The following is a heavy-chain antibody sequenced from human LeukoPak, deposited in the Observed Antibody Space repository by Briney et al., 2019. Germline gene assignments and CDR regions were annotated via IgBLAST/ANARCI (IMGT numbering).Heavy chain of an antibody. CDR1: GYMFTRHG. D-gene: IGHD1-1*01. CDR2: ISTYNGNT. V-gene: IGHV1-18*01. Sequence: GASVKVSCKASGYMFTRHGISWVRQAPGQGLEWMGWISTYNGNTNYAQRFQGRITMTTETSTSTAYMELRGLRSDDTAVFYCASGQLENNDGLDIWGRGTMVTVSS. CDR3: ASGQLENNDGLDI. J-gene: IGHJ3*02.